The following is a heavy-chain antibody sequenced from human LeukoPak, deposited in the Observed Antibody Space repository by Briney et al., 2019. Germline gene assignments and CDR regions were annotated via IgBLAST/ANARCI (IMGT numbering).Heavy chain of an antibody. CDR1: GYTFTSYD. Sequence: ASVKVSCKASGYTFTSYDINWVRQASGQGLEWMGWMNPNSGNTGYAQKFQGRVTMTRNTSISTAYMELSSLRSEDTAVYYCARVVRYYYGSGSYYSAFDIWGQGTIVTVSS. CDR3: ARVVRYYYGSGSYYSAFDI. D-gene: IGHD3-10*01. V-gene: IGHV1-8*01. J-gene: IGHJ3*02. CDR2: MNPNSGNT.